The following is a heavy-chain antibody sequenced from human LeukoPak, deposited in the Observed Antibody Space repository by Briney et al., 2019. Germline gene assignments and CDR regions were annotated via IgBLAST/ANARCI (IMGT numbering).Heavy chain of an antibody. D-gene: IGHD3-22*01. CDR3: ARERGYDSSGYYLGTYNWFDP. CDR1: GGSISSGGYY. V-gene: IGHV4-30-2*01. Sequence: SETLSLTCTVSGGSISSGGYYWSWIRQPPGKGLEWIGYIYHSGSTYYNPSLKSRVTISVDRSKNQFSLKLSSVTAADTAVYYCARERGYDSSGYYLGTYNWFDPWGQGTLVTVSS. J-gene: IGHJ5*02. CDR2: IYHSGST.